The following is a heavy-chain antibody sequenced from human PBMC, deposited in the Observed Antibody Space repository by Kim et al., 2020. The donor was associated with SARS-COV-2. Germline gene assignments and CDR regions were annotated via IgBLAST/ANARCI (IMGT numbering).Heavy chain of an antibody. D-gene: IGHD2-15*01. Sequence: GGSLRLSCAASGFTFSDYYMSWIRQAPGKGLEWVSYISSSGSTIYYADSVKGRFTISRDNAKNSLYLQMNSLRAEDTAVYYCARNYVGNSYRSYYYYYGMDVWGQGTTVTVSS. CDR2: ISSSGSTI. CDR1: GFTFSDYY. V-gene: IGHV3-11*01. J-gene: IGHJ6*02. CDR3: ARNYVGNSYRSYYYYYGMDV.